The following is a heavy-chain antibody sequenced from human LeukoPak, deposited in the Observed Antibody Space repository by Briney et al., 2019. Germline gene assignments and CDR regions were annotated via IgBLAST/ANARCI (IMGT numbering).Heavy chain of an antibody. J-gene: IGHJ4*02. CDR1: GFTVSSNY. D-gene: IGHD1-26*01. CDR3: AKDPLVGASLGSYFDY. Sequence: PGGSLRLSCAASGFTVSSNYMSWVRQAPGKGLEWVAFIRYDGSNKYYADSVKGRFTISRDNSKNTLYLQMNSLRAEDTAVYYCAKDPLVGASLGSYFDYWGQGILVTVSS. V-gene: IGHV3-30*02. CDR2: IRYDGSNK.